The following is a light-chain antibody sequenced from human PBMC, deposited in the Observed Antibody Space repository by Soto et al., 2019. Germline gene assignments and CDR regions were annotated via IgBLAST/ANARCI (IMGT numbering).Light chain of an antibody. CDR2: KAS. CDR3: QQSYSSWLT. V-gene: IGKV1-5*03. J-gene: IGKJ4*01. Sequence: DIQMTQSPSTLSASFGDSVTIXXRASQSISGWLAWYQQKPGKAPKIXIYKASSLESGVPSRFSGSGSGTEFTLTISRLQPEDFAVYYCQQSYSSWLTFGGGTKVDIK. CDR1: QSISGW.